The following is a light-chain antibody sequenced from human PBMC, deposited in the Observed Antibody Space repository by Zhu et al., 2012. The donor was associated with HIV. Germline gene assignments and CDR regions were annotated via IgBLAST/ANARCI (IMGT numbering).Light chain of an antibody. V-gene: IGKV3-15*01. Sequence: EIVLTQSPGTLSLSPGERATLSCRASQTVSTNLAWYQQKPGQAPRLLIYGASTRATDIPAKFSGSGSGTEFTLTISSLQSEDFAVYYCQQYNSWPYTFGQGTKVEIK. CDR1: QTVSTN. CDR2: GAS. J-gene: IGKJ2*01. CDR3: QQYNSWPYT.